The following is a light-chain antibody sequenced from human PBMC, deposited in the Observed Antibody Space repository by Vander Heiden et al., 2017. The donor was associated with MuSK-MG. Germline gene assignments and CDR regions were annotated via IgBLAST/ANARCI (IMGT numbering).Light chain of an antibody. J-gene: IGLJ3*02. V-gene: IGLV1-47*02. CDR3: SVWDDSLSAWM. CDR2: SDD. CDR1: RSNIGGNY. Sequence: QSVLTQPPSASGTPAQGVPIPCSGSRSNIGGNYVFWYQQLPGTAPKLLIYSDDQRPSGVPDRFSGSKSGTSGSLAISGLRSEDEADYYCSVWDDSLSAWMFGGGTKLTVL.